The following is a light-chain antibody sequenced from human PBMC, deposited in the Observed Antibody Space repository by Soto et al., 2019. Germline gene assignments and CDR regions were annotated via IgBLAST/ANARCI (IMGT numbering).Light chain of an antibody. J-gene: IGKJ2*01. CDR3: QQYNSYPYI. V-gene: IGKV1-5*01. Sequence: DIQMTQSPSTLSASVGDRVTITCRASQSISNWLAWYQQKPGKAPKVLIYDASNMESGVPSRFSGSGYGTEFTLTISSLQPDDFATYYCQQYNSYPYIFGQGTKLEIK. CDR2: DAS. CDR1: QSISNW.